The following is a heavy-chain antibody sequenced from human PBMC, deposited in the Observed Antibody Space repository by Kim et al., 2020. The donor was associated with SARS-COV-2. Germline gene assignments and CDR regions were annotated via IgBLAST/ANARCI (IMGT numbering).Heavy chain of an antibody. Sequence: GGSLRLSCLTSGFTFNDFAIHWVRQAPGKGLEWVSGISWNGVSIGYADSLRGRFTISRDNAKKSAYLEIDSLRPEDTALYYCAKGHGGSFYYYGLEVWGKGTTVTVSS. CDR1: GFTFNDFA. CDR3: AKGHGGSFYYYGLEV. V-gene: IGHV3-9*01. D-gene: IGHD3-10*01. CDR2: ISWNGVSI. J-gene: IGHJ6*04.